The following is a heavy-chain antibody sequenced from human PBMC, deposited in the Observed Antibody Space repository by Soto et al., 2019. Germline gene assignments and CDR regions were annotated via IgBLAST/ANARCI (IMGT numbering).Heavy chain of an antibody. CDR2: IIGSGGST. CDR3: AKRIVVVVAADPRPDY. Sequence: EGQLFDSWGGLVQPGGSLRLYCAASGFTCSSYAMSWVLQSPGKGLSWVSAIIGSGGSTYYADSVKGRFTISRDNSKNTLYLQINSLRSEDTAVYYCAKRIVVVVAADPRPDYWGQGNLVTVAS. V-gene: IGHV3-23*01. CDR1: GFTCSSYA. D-gene: IGHD2-15*01. J-gene: IGHJ4*02.